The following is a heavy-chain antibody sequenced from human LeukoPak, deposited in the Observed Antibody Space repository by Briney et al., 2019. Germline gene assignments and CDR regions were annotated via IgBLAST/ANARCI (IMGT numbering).Heavy chain of an antibody. J-gene: IGHJ5*02. V-gene: IGHV4-61*01. CDR1: GGSVSSGSYY. Sequence: SETLSLTCTVSGGSVSSGSYYWSWIRQPPGKGLEWIGYIYYSGSTSYNPSLKSRVTISVDTSKNQFSLKLSSVTPEDTAVYYCARWAVARFDPWGQGTLVTVSS. CDR3: ARWAVARFDP. D-gene: IGHD6-19*01. CDR2: IYYSGST.